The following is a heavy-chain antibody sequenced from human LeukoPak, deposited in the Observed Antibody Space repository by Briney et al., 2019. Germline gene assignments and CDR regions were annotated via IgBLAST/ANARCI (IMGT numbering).Heavy chain of an antibody. D-gene: IGHD3-3*01. Sequence: PGGSLRLSCAASGFTFDDYAMHWVRQAPGKGLEWVSGFSWNSGSIGYADSVKGRFTISRDNAKNSLYLQMNSLRAEDTAVYYCARGVPYDSWSGPHYSDYWGQGTLVTVSS. J-gene: IGHJ4*02. CDR3: ARGVPYDSWSGPHYSDY. CDR1: GFTFDDYA. V-gene: IGHV3-9*01. CDR2: FSWNSGSI.